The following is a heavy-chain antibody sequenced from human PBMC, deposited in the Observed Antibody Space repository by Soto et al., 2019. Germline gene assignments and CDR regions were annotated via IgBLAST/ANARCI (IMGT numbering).Heavy chain of an antibody. D-gene: IGHD1-26*01. CDR3: PRDQNRGSYYRPWSLGPRY. CDR1: GYSISSGYY. V-gene: IGHV4-38-2*01. CDR2: IYHRGST. J-gene: IGHJ4*02. Sequence: SETLSLSSAVAGYSISSGYYWVWILQTPGKGLEWGGSIYHRGSTYYNPDLKSRVTISVDTEKNEFSLKLSSVTAGDKAVYYCPRDQNRGSYYRPWSLGPRYWGQGTLGTVSS.